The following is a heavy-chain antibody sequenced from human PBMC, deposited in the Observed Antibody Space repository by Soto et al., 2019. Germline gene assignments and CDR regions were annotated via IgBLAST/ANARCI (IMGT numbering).Heavy chain of an antibody. J-gene: IGHJ5*02. V-gene: IGHV3-30-3*01. CDR2: ISYDGSNK. Sequence: SLRLACAAYGFTFCRYAMHGFRQAPGKGLDWFAVISYDGSNKYYADSVKGRFTISRDNSKNTLYLQMNSLRAEDTAVYYCARDNIVVVPAASTPYNWFDPWGQGP. D-gene: IGHD2-2*01. CDR1: GFTFCRYA. CDR3: ARDNIVVVPAASTPYNWFDP.